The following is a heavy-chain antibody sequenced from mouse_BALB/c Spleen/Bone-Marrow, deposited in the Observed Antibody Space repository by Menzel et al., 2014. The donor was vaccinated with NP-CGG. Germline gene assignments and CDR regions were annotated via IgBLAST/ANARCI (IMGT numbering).Heavy chain of an antibody. CDR3: ARHPYYGNYPAWVAY. J-gene: IGHJ3*01. V-gene: IGHV5-9*02. CDR1: GFAFSSYD. D-gene: IGHD2-10*01. CDR2: ISSGGSYT. Sequence: EVMLVESGGGLVKPGGSLKLSCAAFGFAFSSYDMSWVRQTPEKRLEWVATISSGGSYTYYPDSVKGRFTISRDNARNTLYLQMSSLRSEDTALYYCARHPYYGNYPAWVAYWGQGTLVTVSA.